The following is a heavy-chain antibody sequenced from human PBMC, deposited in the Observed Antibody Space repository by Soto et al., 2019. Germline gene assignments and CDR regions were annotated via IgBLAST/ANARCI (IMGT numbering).Heavy chain of an antibody. V-gene: IGHV3-11*06. CDR3: TRGGRITSYFLRE. CDR2: INARNYDT. J-gene: IGHJ4*02. D-gene: IGHD1-26*01. CDR1: GFTFKDYV. Sequence: GGSLRLSCVGSGFTFKDYVLTWIRQAPGKGTEWISQINARNYDTTYADSVRGRFTVSRDNVVNSLYLQMDSLRAEDTAVYFCTRGGRITSYFLREWGPGTLVTVST.